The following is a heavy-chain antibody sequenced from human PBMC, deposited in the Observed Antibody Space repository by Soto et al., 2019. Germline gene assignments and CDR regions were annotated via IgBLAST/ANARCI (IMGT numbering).Heavy chain of an antibody. D-gene: IGHD4-17*01. J-gene: IGHJ2*01. CDR3: ARASTVTTPFDL. CDR1: GFTFSSYW. V-gene: IGHV3-74*01. CDR2: INSDGSST. Sequence: EVQLVESGGGLVQPGGSLRLSCAASGFTFSSYWMRWVRQAPGKGLVWVSRINSDGSSTSYADSVKGRFTISRDNAKNTLYLQMNSLRAEDTAVYYCARASTVTTPFDLWGRGTLVTVSS.